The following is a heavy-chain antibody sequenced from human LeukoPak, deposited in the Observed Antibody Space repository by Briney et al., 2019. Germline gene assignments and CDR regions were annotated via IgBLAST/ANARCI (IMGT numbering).Heavy chain of an antibody. CDR1: GFTFSSYS. CDR3: ATTGSHDAFDI. V-gene: IGHV3-21*01. CDR2: ISSSSSYI. J-gene: IGHJ3*02. Sequence: PGGSLRLSCAASGFTFSSYSMNWVRQAPGKGLEWVSSISSSSSYIYYADSVKGRFTISRDNAQNSLYLQMNSLRAEDAAVYYCATTGSHDAFDIWGQGTMVTVSP. D-gene: IGHD4-17*01.